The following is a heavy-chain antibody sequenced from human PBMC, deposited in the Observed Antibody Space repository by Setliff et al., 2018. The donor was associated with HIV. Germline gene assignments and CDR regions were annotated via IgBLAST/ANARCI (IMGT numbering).Heavy chain of an antibody. Sequence: SETLSLTCAVSGYSISSSYYWVWIRQPPGKGLDCIASVDHSVSAYYNPSRKSRVTTSVDTSKNQFSLWLSSVTAADTAVYYCATKPHCTNGVCLDAFDIWGRGTKVTVSS. CDR3: ATKPHCTNGVCLDAFDI. CDR1: GYSISSSYY. CDR2: VDHSVSA. V-gene: IGHV4-38-2*01. J-gene: IGHJ3*02. D-gene: IGHD2-8*01.